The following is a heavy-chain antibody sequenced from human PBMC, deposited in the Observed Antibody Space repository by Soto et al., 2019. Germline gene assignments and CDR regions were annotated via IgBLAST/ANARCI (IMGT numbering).Heavy chain of an antibody. CDR2: IYSGGAT. D-gene: IGHD1-7*01. V-gene: IGHV3-53*01. Sequence: WGSLRLSCAASGFYVINTYIIFFRHSPFKWLDWVSIIYSGGATYYADSVKGRFTISRDNSKNTLYLQMNSLRAEDTALYYCARVSKGTIYSPHAFDVWGQGTMVTVSS. J-gene: IGHJ3*01. CDR3: ARVSKGTIYSPHAFDV. CDR1: GFYVINTY.